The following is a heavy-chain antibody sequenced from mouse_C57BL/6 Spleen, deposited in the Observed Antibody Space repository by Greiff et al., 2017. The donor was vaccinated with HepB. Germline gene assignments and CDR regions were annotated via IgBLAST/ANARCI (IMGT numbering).Heavy chain of an antibody. Sequence: QVQLQQSGAELVKPGASVKLSCKASGYTFTEYTIHWVKQRSGQGLEWIGWFYPGSGSIKYNEKFKDKATLTADKSSSTVYMELSRLTSEDSAVYFCARHEATGTYKGESWFAYWGQGTLVTVSA. CDR2: FYPGSGSI. J-gene: IGHJ3*01. V-gene: IGHV1-62-2*01. CDR3: ARHEATGTYKGESWFAY. CDR1: GYTFTEYT. D-gene: IGHD4-1*01.